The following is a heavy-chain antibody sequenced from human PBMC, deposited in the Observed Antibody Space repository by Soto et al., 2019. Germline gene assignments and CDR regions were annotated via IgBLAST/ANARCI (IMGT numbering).Heavy chain of an antibody. J-gene: IGHJ3*02. CDR3: AIGSSTTGAFDI. V-gene: IGHV4-61*01. CDR1: GGSISSGSYY. CDR2: IYYSGST. Sequence: SETLSLTCTVSGGSISSGSYYWSWIRQPPGKGLEWIGYIYYSGSTNYNPSLKSRVTISVDTSKNQFSLKLSSVTAADTAVYYCAIGSSTTGAFDIWGQGTMVTVSS. D-gene: IGHD1-1*01.